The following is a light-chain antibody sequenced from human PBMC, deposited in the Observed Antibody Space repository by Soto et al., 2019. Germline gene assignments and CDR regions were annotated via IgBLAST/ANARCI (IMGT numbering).Light chain of an antibody. V-gene: IGKV1-39*01. CDR2: AAS. CDR1: QSISSY. J-gene: IGKJ5*01. CDR3: QQSYSTPPST. Sequence: DIQMTQSPSSLSASVGDRVTITCRASQSISSYLNWYQQKPGKAPKLLIYAASSLQSGVPSRFSGSGSGTDFTLTISSLQPEDFETYYGQQSYSTPPSTFGQGKRLEIK.